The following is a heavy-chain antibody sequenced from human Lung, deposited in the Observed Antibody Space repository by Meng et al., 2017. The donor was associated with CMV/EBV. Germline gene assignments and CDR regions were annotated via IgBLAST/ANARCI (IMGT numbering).Heavy chain of an antibody. J-gene: IGHJ4*02. V-gene: IGHV4-34*01. CDR1: GGSLSGYY. CDR2: IRHSGDIT. CDR3: ARQYSSSYYSDY. D-gene: IGHD6-6*01. Sequence: GSLWLXCGIYGGSLSGYYWSWIRQTPGKGLEWIGEIRHSGDITNYNPSLKSRVTISIDTSKKQFSLKLSAVTAADTAVYYCARQYSSSYYSDYWGQGTLVTVSS.